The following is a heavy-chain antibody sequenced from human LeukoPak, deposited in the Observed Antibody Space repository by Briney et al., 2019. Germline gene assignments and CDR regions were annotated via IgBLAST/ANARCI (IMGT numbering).Heavy chain of an antibody. J-gene: IGHJ5*02. CDR3: ARDLYYGSGSYYVRADWFDP. D-gene: IGHD3-10*01. CDR1: GFTFSSYW. Sequence: PGGSLRLSCAASGFTFSSYWMSWVRQAPGKGLEWVANIKQDGSEKYYVDSVKGRFTISRDNAKNSLYLQMNSLRAEDTAVYYCARDLYYGSGSYYVRADWFDPWGQGTLVTVSS. CDR2: IKQDGSEK. V-gene: IGHV3-7*01.